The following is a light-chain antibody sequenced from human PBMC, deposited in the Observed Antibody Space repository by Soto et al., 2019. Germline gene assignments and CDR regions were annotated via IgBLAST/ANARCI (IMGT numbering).Light chain of an antibody. J-gene: IGKJ3*01. CDR1: QSISSW. Sequence: DLQMTQSPSTLSASVGDRVTITCRASQSISSWLAWYQQKPGKAPKLLIYKASSLESGVPSRFSGSGSGTEFTLTISSLHPDDFATYYCQQSFTFGPGTKVDIK. CDR3: QQSFT. V-gene: IGKV1-5*03. CDR2: KAS.